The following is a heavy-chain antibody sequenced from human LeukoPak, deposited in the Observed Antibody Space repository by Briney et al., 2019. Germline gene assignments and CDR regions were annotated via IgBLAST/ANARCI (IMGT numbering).Heavy chain of an antibody. CDR3: ARDGRVDAFDI. J-gene: IGHJ3*02. CDR2: IYLSGST. D-gene: IGHD2-15*01. CDR1: GYSISSGYY. Sequence: PSETLSLTCTVSGYSISSGYYWGWIRQPPGKGLEWIGSIYLSGSTYCNPSLKSRVTISVDTSKNQFSLKLSSVTAADTAVYYCARDGRVDAFDIWGQGTMVTVSS. V-gene: IGHV4-38-2*02.